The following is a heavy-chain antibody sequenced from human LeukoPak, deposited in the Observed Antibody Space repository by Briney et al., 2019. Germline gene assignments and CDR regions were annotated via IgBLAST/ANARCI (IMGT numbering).Heavy chain of an antibody. CDR3: ARVNDILTGPFDY. V-gene: IGHV4-61*02. J-gene: IGHJ4*02. D-gene: IGHD3-9*01. CDR1: GGSISSGSYY. Sequence: SETLSLTCTVSGGSISSGSYYWSWIRQPAGKGLEWIGRIYTSGSTNYNPSLKSRVTISVDTSKNQFSLKLSSVTAADTAVYYCARVNDILTGPFDYWGQETLVTVSS. CDR2: IYTSGST.